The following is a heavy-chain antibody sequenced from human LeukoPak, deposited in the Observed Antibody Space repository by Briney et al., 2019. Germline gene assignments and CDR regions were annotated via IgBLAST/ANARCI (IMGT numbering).Heavy chain of an antibody. V-gene: IGHV3-9*03. CDR1: GFTFDDYA. Sequence: PGGSLRLSCAASGFTFDDYAMNWVRQAPGKGLEWVSGISWNTGSIGYADSVKGRFTISRDNAKNSLYLQMNSLRTEDMALYYCAKGSAMVTDLPFFDYWGQGTLVTVSS. J-gene: IGHJ4*02. CDR3: AKGSAMVTDLPFFDY. D-gene: IGHD5-18*01. CDR2: ISWNTGSI.